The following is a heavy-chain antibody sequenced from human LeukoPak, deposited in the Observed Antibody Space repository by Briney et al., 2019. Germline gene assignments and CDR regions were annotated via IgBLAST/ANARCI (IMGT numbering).Heavy chain of an antibody. CDR1: GFTFSSYA. D-gene: IGHD5-24*01. J-gene: IGHJ4*02. CDR3: ARGWATAATPFDY. CDR2: IRYDGISK. V-gene: IGHV3-30*02. Sequence: GGSLRLSCAASGFTFSSYAMHWVRQAPGKGLEWVAFIRYDGISKYYADSVKGRFTISRDNSKNTLYVQMNSLRTEDTAVYYCARGWATAATPFDYWGQGTLVTVSS.